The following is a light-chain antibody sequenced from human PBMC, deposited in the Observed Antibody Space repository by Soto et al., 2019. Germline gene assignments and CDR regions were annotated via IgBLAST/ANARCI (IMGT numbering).Light chain of an antibody. J-gene: IGLJ2*01. CDR1: SSDVGIFNY. V-gene: IGLV2-8*01. Sequence: QSALTQPPSASGSPGPSVTISCTGTSSDVGIFNYVSWYQQHPDQAPKLLIFAVNKRPSGVPDRFSASKSGNTASLTVSGLQAEDEADYYCCSYAGSNTLIFGGGTKLTVL. CDR3: CSYAGSNTLI. CDR2: AVN.